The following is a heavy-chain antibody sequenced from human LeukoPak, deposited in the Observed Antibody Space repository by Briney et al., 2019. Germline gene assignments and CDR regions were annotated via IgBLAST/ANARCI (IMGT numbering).Heavy chain of an antibody. Sequence: GASVKVSCKASGFTFTSSAMQWVRQARGQRLEWIGWIVVGSGNTNYAQKFQERVTITRDMSTSTAYMELSSLRAEDTAVYYCARDQTYGDYWYFDLWGRGTLVTVSS. CDR2: IVVGSGNT. CDR3: ARDQTYGDYWYFDL. CDR1: GFTFTSSA. D-gene: IGHD4-17*01. V-gene: IGHV1-58*02. J-gene: IGHJ2*01.